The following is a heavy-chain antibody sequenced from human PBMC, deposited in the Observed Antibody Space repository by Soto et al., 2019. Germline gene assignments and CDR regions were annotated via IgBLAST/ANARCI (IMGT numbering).Heavy chain of an antibody. J-gene: IGHJ3*02. CDR2: ISPIYNAA. D-gene: IGHD2-15*01. CDR1: GGNFRDYV. Sequence: QVELKQSGAEVKRPGSSVRVSCEASGGNFRDYVVSWLRQAPGQGPEWMGGISPIYNAANYARKFQGRLTITADKSTNTAYMELVSLRSEDTAVYYCARYWSAGTFYGAFDMWGQETKV. V-gene: IGHV1-69*06. CDR3: ARYWSAGTFYGAFDM.